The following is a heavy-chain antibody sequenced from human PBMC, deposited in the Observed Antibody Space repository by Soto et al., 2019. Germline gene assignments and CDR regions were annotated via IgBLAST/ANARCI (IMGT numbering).Heavy chain of an antibody. J-gene: IGHJ6*02. CDR1: GGSISNYY. D-gene: IGHD4-17*01. V-gene: IGHV4-59*08. Sequence: PSETLSLTCTVSGGSISNYYWSWIRQPPGKGLEWIGYFYYAGITNYNPSLKSRISMSVDTSKNQFSLKLSSVTAADTAVYYCAGRSLRSNYYYYGMDVWGQGTTVTVSS. CDR3: AGRSLRSNYYYYGMDV. CDR2: FYYAGIT.